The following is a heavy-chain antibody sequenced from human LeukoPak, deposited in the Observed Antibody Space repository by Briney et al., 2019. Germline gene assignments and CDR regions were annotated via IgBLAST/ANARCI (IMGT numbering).Heavy chain of an antibody. CDR3: ARDSDYVWGSYRYRFDY. D-gene: IGHD3-16*02. J-gene: IGHJ4*02. CDR2: INPNSGGT. CDR1: GYTFTGYY. V-gene: IGHV1-2*02. Sequence: ASVKVSCKASGYTFTGYYMHWVRQAPGQGLEWMGWINPNSGGTNYAQKFQGRVTMTRDTSISTAYMELSRLRSDDTAVYYCARDSDYVWGSYRYRFDYWGQGTLVTVSS.